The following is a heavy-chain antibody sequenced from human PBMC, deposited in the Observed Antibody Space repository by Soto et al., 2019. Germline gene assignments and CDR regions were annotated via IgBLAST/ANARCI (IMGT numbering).Heavy chain of an antibody. CDR2: IAGSYSPI. CDR3: ARGNSWVSF. Sequence: GGSLRLSCAASGFTFSDYYMSWIRQAPGKGLEWISYIAGSYSPIYYADSVKGRFTISRDNAKSSLYLQMNSLRAEDTAIYYCARGNSWVSFWGQGTLVTVSS. CDR1: GFTFSDYY. D-gene: IGHD2-8*01. J-gene: IGHJ4*02. V-gene: IGHV3-11*01.